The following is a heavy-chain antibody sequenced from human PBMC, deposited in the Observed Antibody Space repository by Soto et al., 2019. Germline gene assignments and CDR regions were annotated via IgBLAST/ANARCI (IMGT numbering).Heavy chain of an antibody. D-gene: IGHD3-22*01. CDR2: INPSGGST. V-gene: IGHV1-46*01. J-gene: IGHJ4*02. CDR3: ARGSYYYDSSGYYYY. Sequence: ASVKVSCKASGYTFTSYYMHWVRQAPGQGLEWMGIINPSGGSTSYAQKFQGRVTITRDTSTSTVYMELSSLRSEDTAVYYCARGSYYYDSSGYYYYWGQGTMVTVYS. CDR1: GYTFTSYY.